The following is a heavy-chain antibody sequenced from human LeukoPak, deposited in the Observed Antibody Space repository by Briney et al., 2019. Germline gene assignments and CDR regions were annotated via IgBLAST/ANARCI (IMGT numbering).Heavy chain of an antibody. Sequence: PSETLSLTCTVSGGSISSSSYYWGWIRQPPGKGLEWIGSIHYSGSTNYNPSLKSRVTISVDTSKNQFSLKLSSVTAADTAVYYCARLLQYYDILTGYFGNWFDPWGQGTLVTVSS. CDR2: IHYSGST. D-gene: IGHD3-9*01. CDR3: ARLLQYYDILTGYFGNWFDP. J-gene: IGHJ5*02. CDR1: GGSISSSSYY. V-gene: IGHV4-39*07.